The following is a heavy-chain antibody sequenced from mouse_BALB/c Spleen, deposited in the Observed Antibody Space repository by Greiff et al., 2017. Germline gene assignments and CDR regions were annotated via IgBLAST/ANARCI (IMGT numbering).Heavy chain of an antibody. D-gene: IGHD1-1*01. V-gene: IGHV5-17*02. CDR3: ARRLITTVPSYAMDY. J-gene: IGHJ4*01. Sequence: EVKVEESGGGLVQPGGSRKLSCAASGFTFSSFGMHWVRQAPEKGLEWVAYISSGSSTIYYADTVKGRFTISRDNPKNTLFLQMTSLRSEDTAMYYCARRLITTVPSYAMDYWGQGTSVTVSS. CDR1: GFTFSSFG. CDR2: ISSGSSTI.